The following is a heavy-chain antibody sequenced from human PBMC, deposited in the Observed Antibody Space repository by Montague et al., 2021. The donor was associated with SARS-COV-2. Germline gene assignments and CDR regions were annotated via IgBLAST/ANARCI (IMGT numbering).Heavy chain of an antibody. J-gene: IGHJ4*02. CDR3: ASSHCGGDCY. CDR1: GRSISYACYF. D-gene: IGHD2-21*02. Sequence: TLSLTCTVSGRSISYACYFWTWIRQPAGKGLEWIGRIHTSESTNYNPSLKSRVAISIDASKDQFSLELSSVTAADTAVYYCASSHCGGDCYWGQGTLVTVSA. CDR2: IHTSEST. V-gene: IGHV4-61*02.